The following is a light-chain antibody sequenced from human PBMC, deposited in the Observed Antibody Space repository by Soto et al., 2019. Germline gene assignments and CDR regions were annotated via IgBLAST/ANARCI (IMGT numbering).Light chain of an antibody. J-gene: IGLJ2*01. CDR2: YDS. Sequence: SYELTQPPSVSVAPXXXXRITCGGNNIGSKSVHWYQQKPGQAPVLVIYYDSDRPSGIPERFSGSNSGNTATLTISRVEAGDEADYYCQVWDSSRGVFGGGTKLTVL. CDR3: QVWDSSRGV. V-gene: IGLV3-21*04. CDR1: NIGSKS.